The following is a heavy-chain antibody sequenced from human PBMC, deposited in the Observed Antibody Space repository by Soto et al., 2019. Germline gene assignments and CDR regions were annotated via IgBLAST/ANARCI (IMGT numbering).Heavy chain of an antibody. D-gene: IGHD2-15*01. CDR2: IRGSGGST. CDR3: AKDILGYCSGGSCYPFDY. V-gene: IGHV3-23*01. CDR1: GFTFSSYA. Sequence: GGSLRLSCAASGFTFSSYAMSWVRQAPGKGLEWVSAIRGSGGSTYYADSVKGRFTISRANSKNTRYLQMNSLRAEDTAVYYCAKDILGYCSGGSCYPFDYWGQGTLVTVSS. J-gene: IGHJ4*02.